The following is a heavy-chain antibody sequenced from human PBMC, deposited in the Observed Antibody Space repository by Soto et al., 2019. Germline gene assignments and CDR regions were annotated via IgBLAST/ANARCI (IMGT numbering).Heavy chain of an antibody. CDR2: ITDSGRT. CDR3: ARVLITSGPLEYSFEF. J-gene: IGHJ4*02. V-gene: IGHV4-31*03. D-gene: IGHD3-16*01. Sequence: PSETLSLTCSVSGGSIRRSDSCWSGVRQFPGKGLEWIAYITDSGRTDYNPSLKSRATISIDMSKNQFFLNLSSMTAADTAVYFCARVLITSGPLEYSFEFWGPGSLVTVSS. CDR1: GGSIRRSDSC.